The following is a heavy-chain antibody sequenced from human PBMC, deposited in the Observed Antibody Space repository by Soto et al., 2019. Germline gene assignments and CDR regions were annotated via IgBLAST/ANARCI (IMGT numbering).Heavy chain of an antibody. Sequence: VQLLESGGDLVQPGGSLRLSCVAARFILNNYAMSWVRQAPGKGLEWVSTIGGTDGDSDGVPWYEDSVKGRFTIYRASSANTLFLHMDNLRAEASALYYCVKRGRNWGAFDFWGQGTTVVVSS. CDR3: VKRGRNWGAFDF. D-gene: IGHD7-27*01. J-gene: IGHJ3*01. CDR2: IGGTDGDSDGVP. V-gene: IGHV3-23*01. CDR1: RFILNNYA.